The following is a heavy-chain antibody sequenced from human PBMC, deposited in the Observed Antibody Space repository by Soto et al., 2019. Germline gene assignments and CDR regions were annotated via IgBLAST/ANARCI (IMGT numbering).Heavy chain of an antibody. J-gene: IGHJ4*02. Sequence: EVQLVESGGGLVQPGGSLRLSCTASGFTFNNKWMHWVRQAPGKGLVWVSRIDGYSTTTNYADSVKGRFTISRDNAKNTVFLHVNSLTDEDTAVYYCARGGAMGVDYWGQGTRVPVSS. V-gene: IGHV3-74*01. CDR1: GFTFNNKW. D-gene: IGHD1-26*01. CDR3: ARGGAMGVDY. CDR2: IDGYSTTT.